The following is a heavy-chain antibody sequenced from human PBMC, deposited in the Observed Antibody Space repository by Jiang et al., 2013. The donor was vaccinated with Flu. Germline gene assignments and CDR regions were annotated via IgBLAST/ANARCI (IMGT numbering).Heavy chain of an antibody. CDR1: GGSITSYY. V-gene: IGHV4-59*01. CDR2: IYYSGST. J-gene: IGHJ4*02. Sequence: GPGLVKPSETLSLTCTVSGGSITSYYWSWIRQPPGKGLEWIGYIYYSGSTNYNPSLKSRVTISVDTSKNQFSLKLSSVTAADTAVYYCARDSSSWYGNIDYWGQGTLVTVSS. D-gene: IGHD6-13*01. CDR3: ARDSSSWYGNIDY.